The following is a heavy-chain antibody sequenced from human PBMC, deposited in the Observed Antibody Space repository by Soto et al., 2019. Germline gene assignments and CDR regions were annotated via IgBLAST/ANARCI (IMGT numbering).Heavy chain of an antibody. Sequence: SETLSLTCTVSGGSISSGGYYWSWIRQHPGKGLEWIGYIYYSGSTYYNPSLKSRVTISVDTSKNQFSLKLSSVTAADTAVYYCARVSPNSSGWTVLFDYRGQGTLVTVFS. J-gene: IGHJ4*02. CDR2: IYYSGST. CDR3: ARVSPNSSGWTVLFDY. CDR1: GGSISSGGYY. V-gene: IGHV4-31*03. D-gene: IGHD6-19*01.